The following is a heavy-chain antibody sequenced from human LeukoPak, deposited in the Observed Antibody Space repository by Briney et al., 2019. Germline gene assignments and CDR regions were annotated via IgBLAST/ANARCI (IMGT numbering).Heavy chain of an antibody. V-gene: IGHV1-2*04. CDR1: GYTFTSYG. CDR3: AREVHGDSLDV. CDR2: INPNSGGT. J-gene: IGHJ6*02. D-gene: IGHD4-17*01. Sequence: ASVKVSCKASGYTFTSYGISWVRQAPGQGLEWMGWINPNSGGTNYAQKFQGWVTMTRDTSISTAYMELSRLRSDDTAVYYCAREVHGDSLDVWGQGTTVTVSS.